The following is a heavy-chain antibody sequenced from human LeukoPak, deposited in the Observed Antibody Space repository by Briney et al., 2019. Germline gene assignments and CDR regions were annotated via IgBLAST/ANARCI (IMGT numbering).Heavy chain of an antibody. J-gene: IGHJ4*02. CDR1: GYPINSGYY. D-gene: IGHD6-25*01. CDR2: MYRSGSN. Sequence: SETLYLLRAVSGYPINSGYYWGWIRHPPGKGLEWIERMYRSGSNYQNPSLKSRINISVDTSQNQLSLNLSSVTSADTAIYYCAYRSQRAPCGGFDYWGQGTLVTVSS. CDR3: AYRSQRAPCGGFDY. V-gene: IGHV4-38-2*01.